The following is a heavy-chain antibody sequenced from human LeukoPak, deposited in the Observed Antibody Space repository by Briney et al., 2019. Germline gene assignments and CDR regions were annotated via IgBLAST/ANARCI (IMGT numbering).Heavy chain of an antibody. D-gene: IGHD2-21*01. CDR2: ISYDGYDK. V-gene: IGHV3-30-3*01. CDR1: GFTFNDYA. Sequence: GGSLRLSCAASGFTFNDYALYWVRQAPGKGLEWVTLISYDGYDKSYADSVRGRFTISRYNSRNTLYLQMDSLRSEDTAVYYCARDFFPVVDSTWYEIGYWGQGTLVTVSS. J-gene: IGHJ4*02. CDR3: ARDFFPVVDSTWYEIGY.